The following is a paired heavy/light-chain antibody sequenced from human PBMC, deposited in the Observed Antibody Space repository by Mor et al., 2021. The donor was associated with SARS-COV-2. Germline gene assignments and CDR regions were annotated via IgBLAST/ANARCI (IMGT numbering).Light chain of an antibody. CDR1: SSDVGGYNY. Sequence: QSTLTQPASVSGSPGQSITISCTGTSSDVGGYNYVSWYQQYPGKAPKLMIYEVSNRPAGVSDRFSGSKSGDTASLTISGLQADDEADYYCSSYTSSTTSVFGGGTKVTVL. CDR2: EVS. J-gene: IGLJ3*02. CDR3: SSYTSSTTSV. V-gene: IGLV2-14*01.
Heavy chain of an antibody. Sequence: EVQLVQSGAEVKKPGESLKISCKGSGYNFTTYWIGWVRQMSGKGLEWMGIINPRDSDTRYSPSFQGQVTISVDKSISTAYLQWSSLKASDTAMYYCARVSNGAGDYWGQGTLVTVSP. V-gene: IGHV5-51*01. CDR3: ARVSNGAGDY. J-gene: IGHJ4*02. CDR2: INPRDSDT. CDR1: GYNFTTYW. D-gene: IGHD6-19*01.